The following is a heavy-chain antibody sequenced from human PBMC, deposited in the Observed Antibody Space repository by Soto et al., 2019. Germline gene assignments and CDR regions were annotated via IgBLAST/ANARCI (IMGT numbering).Heavy chain of an antibody. CDR2: ISGSGGST. CDR3: AKDLRVWWLGD. D-gene: IGHD5-12*01. V-gene: IGHV3-23*01. J-gene: IGHJ4*02. Sequence: EVQLLESGGGLVQPGGSLRLSCAASGFTFSSYAMSWVRQAPGKGLEWVPAISGSGGSTYYADSVKGRFTISRDTYKNTLYLQMISLRAEDTSVYYCAKDLRVWWLGDRGQGTLVTVSS. CDR1: GFTFSSYA.